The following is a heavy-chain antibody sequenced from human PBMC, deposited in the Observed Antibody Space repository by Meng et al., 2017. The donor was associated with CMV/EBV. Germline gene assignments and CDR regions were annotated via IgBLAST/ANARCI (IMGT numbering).Heavy chain of an antibody. Sequence: SVKVSCKASGGTFSSYAISWVRQAPGQGLEWMGGIIPILGIANYAQKFQGRVTITANKSTSTAYMELSSLRSEDTAVYYCARGYGRSSRPFDYWGQRTLVTVSS. CDR2: IIPILGIA. CDR3: ARGYGRSSRPFDY. J-gene: IGHJ4*02. D-gene: IGHD5-18*01. V-gene: IGHV1-69*10. CDR1: GGTFSSYA.